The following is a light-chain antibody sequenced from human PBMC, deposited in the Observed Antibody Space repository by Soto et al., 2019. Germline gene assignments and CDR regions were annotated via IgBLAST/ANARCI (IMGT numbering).Light chain of an antibody. CDR1: SNDVGRYFL. J-gene: IGLJ2*01. CDR3: CSYAGSSTFVA. V-gene: IGLV2-23*02. Sequence: QSVLTQPASVSGSPGQSVTISCTGTSNDVGRYFLVSRYQQHPGKAPKLIIFEDTKRPSGVSSRFSGSKSGNTASLTISGLQTEDEADYFCCSYAGSSTFVAFGEGT. CDR2: EDT.